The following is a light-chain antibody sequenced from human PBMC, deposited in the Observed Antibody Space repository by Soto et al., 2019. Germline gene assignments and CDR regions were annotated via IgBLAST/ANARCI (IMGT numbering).Light chain of an antibody. CDR3: SSYASNNTPYV. Sequence: QSVLTQPASVSGSPGQSITISCTGTSSDVGGYNYVSWYQQHPGKAPKLLIYDVNNRPSGVSNRFSGSKSVNTASLTVSGLQADDEADYYCSSYASNNTPYVFGTGTKLTVL. V-gene: IGLV2-14*03. J-gene: IGLJ1*01. CDR1: SSDVGGYNY. CDR2: DVN.